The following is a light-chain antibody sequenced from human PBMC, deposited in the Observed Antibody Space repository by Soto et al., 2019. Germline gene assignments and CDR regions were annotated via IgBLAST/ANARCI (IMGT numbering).Light chain of an antibody. CDR2: DAS. J-gene: IGKJ4*01. CDR1: QSVSSY. V-gene: IGKV3-11*01. CDR3: QQRSNWPRT. Sequence: EIVLTQSPATLSLSPGERATLSCRASQSVSSYLAWYQQKPGQAHRLLLYDASNRATSIPARFSGSGSGTDFTLAISSLEPEDLAVYYCQQRSNWPRTFGEGTKVEIK.